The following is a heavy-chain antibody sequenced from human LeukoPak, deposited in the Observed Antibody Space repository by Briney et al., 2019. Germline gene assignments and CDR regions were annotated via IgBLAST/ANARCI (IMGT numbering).Heavy chain of an antibody. CDR3: ARDMTKLGYFDY. J-gene: IGHJ4*02. CDR2: IYHSGST. D-gene: IGHD7-27*01. CDR1: GYSISSGYY. Sequence: SETLSLTCAVSGYSISSGYYWGWIRQPPGKGLEWIGSIYHSGSTYYNPSLKSRVTISVDTSKNQFSLKLSSVTAADTAVYYCARDMTKLGYFDYWGQGTLVTVSS. V-gene: IGHV4-38-2*02.